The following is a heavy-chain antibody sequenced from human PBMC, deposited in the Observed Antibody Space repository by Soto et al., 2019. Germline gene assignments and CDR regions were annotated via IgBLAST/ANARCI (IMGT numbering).Heavy chain of an antibody. D-gene: IGHD6-13*01. Sequence: GGSLRLSCAASGFTFRSFTMNWVRQAPGKGLEWVSTISSNSAYIYYTDALRGRFTISRDNAKNSLHLQMNSLRAEDTAVYYCTRDASRDSSARGWFDPWGPGTLVTSPQ. J-gene: IGHJ5*02. V-gene: IGHV3-21*01. CDR3: TRDASRDSSARGWFDP. CDR2: ISSNSAYI. CDR1: GFTFRSFT.